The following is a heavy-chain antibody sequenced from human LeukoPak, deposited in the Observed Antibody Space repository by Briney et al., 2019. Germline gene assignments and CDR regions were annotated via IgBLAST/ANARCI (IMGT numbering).Heavy chain of an antibody. Sequence: ASVKVSCKASGGTFSSYAISWVRQAPGQGLEWMGGIIPIFGTANYAQKFQGRVTITTDESTSTAYMELSSLRSEDTAVYYCARDKYYYGSGSDDAFDIWGQGTMVTVSS. CDR2: IIPIFGTA. CDR1: GGTFSSYA. J-gene: IGHJ3*02. V-gene: IGHV1-69*05. D-gene: IGHD3-10*01. CDR3: ARDKYYYGSGSDDAFDI.